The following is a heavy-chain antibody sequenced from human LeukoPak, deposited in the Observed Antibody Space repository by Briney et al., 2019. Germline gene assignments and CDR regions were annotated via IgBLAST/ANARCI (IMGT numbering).Heavy chain of an antibody. D-gene: IGHD6-19*01. V-gene: IGHV3-30-3*01. CDR3: AELSYQAVW. J-gene: IGHJ1*01. CDR2: ISYDGSNK. Sequence: GGSLRLSCAASGFTFSSYAMHWVRQAPGKGLEWVAVISYDGSNKYYADSVKGRFTISRDNSKNTLYLQMNSLRAEDTAVYYCAELSYQAVWWGQGTLVTVSS. CDR1: GFTFSSYA.